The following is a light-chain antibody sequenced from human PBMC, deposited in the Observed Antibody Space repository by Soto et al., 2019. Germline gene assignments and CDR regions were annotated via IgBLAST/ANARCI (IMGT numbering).Light chain of an antibody. Sequence: QSVLAQPASVSGSPGQSITISCTGTSGFVGSFSLVSWYQQHPGKAPKVMISEVTNRPSGVSDRFSGSKSGNTASLTISGLQAEDEADYYCGSFTSRFTFVFGTGTKVTVL. V-gene: IGLV2-14*02. CDR1: SGFVGSFSL. J-gene: IGLJ1*01. CDR3: GSFTSRFTFV. CDR2: EVT.